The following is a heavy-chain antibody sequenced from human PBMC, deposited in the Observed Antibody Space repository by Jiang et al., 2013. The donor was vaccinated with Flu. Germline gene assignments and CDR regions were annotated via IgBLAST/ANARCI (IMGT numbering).Heavy chain of an antibody. D-gene: IGHD4-17*01. J-gene: IGHJ2*01. CDR2: IHPGDTNI. V-gene: IGHV5-51*03. Sequence: AEVKKPGESLKISCEVSGYSFSNHWIGWVRQMPGKGLEWIGIIHPGDTNIRYSPAFQGHVSISADNSISTAYLQWSSLKASDTAMYYCARRPVPPDWYFDLWGRGTLVTVSS. CDR3: ARRPVPPDWYFDL. CDR1: GYSFSNHW.